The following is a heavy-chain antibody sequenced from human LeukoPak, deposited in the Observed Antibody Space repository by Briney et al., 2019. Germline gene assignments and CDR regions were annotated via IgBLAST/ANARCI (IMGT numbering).Heavy chain of an antibody. D-gene: IGHD2-15*01. CDR3: ANDRYCSGGSCYGGAWNY. V-gene: IGHV3-30*02. J-gene: IGHJ4*02. CDR2: IRYDGSNK. CDR1: DFTFSSYG. Sequence: GGSLRLSCAASDFTFSSYGMHWVRQAPGKGLEWVALIRYDGSNKYYADSVKGRFTISRDNSKNTLYLQMNSLRAEDTAVYYCANDRYCSGGSCYGGAWNYWGQGTLVTVSS.